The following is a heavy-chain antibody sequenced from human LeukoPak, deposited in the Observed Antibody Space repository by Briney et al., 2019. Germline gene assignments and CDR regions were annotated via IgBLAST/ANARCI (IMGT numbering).Heavy chain of an antibody. CDR3: ARRGGYETMAAFDY. J-gene: IGHJ4*02. V-gene: IGHV3-23*01. D-gene: IGHD3-10*01. Sequence: AGGSLRLSCAASGFTFSTYAMSWVRQAPGKGLEWVSAISPGGTDTYYADSVKGRFTISRDSSKNTLFLQMNSLRVEDTAVYYCARRGGYETMAAFDYWGQGTLVTVSS. CDR2: ISPGGTDT. CDR1: GFTFSTYA.